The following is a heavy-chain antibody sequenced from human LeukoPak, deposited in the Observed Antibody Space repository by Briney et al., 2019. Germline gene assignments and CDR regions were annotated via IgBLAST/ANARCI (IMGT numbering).Heavy chain of an antibody. Sequence: GGSLRLSCAASGFTFSSYAMNWVRQAPGKGLEWVSTITGSGVGTYDADSVKGRFTISRDNSKKTLYLQMNSLRAEDTAVYYCAKDKSGFRLDYWGQGTLVTVSS. CDR1: GFTFSSYA. CDR2: ITGSGVGT. J-gene: IGHJ4*02. CDR3: AKDKSGFRLDY. V-gene: IGHV3-23*01.